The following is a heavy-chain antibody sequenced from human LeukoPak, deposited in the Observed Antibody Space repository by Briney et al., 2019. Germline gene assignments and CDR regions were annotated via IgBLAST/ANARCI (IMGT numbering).Heavy chain of an antibody. J-gene: IGHJ3*02. D-gene: IGHD5-18*01. Sequence: SETLSLTCAVYGGSFSGSYWNWIRQPPGKGLEWVGEVNHSGSTSYNPSLKSRVTISVDTSKNQFSLKLSSVTAADTAVYYCARYKTRDTAMVGDAFDIWGQGTMVTVSS. CDR3: ARYKTRDTAMVGDAFDI. V-gene: IGHV4-34*01. CDR2: VNHSGST. CDR1: GGSFSGSY.